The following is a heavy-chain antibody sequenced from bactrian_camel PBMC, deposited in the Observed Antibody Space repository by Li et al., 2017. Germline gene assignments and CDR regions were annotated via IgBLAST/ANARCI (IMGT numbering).Heavy chain of an antibody. CDR3: ANGGDDYCSGSWCPQLFDY. J-gene: IGHJ6*01. D-gene: IGHD3*01. CDR1: GFTFSNYA. CDR2: VNTAGDST. Sequence: HVQLVESGGGLVQPGGSLRLSCAASGFTFSNYAMNWVRQAPGKGLEWVSTVNTAGDSTYYEDSVKGRFTISRDNTKNTLYLQLNSLKTEDAAMYYCANGGDDYCSGSWCPQLFDYWGQGTQVTVS. V-gene: IGHV3S1*01.